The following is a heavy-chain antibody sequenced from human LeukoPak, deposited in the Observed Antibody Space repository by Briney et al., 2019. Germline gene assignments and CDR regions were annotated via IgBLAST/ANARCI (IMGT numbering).Heavy chain of an antibody. Sequence: PSETLSLTCAVYGGSFSGYYWSWIRQPPGKGLEWIGEINHSGSTNYNPSLKSRVTISVDTSKNQFSLKLSPVTAADTAVYYCARWVPGYSSGWYLGRINWFDPWGQGTLVTVSS. CDR3: ARWVPGYSSGWYLGRINWFDP. CDR2: INHSGST. D-gene: IGHD6-19*01. CDR1: GGSFSGYY. V-gene: IGHV4-34*01. J-gene: IGHJ5*02.